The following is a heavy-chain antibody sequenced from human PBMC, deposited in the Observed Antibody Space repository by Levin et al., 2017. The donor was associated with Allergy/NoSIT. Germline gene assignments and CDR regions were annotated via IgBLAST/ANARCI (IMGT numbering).Heavy chain of an antibody. J-gene: IGHJ4*02. CDR1: GFTFSTYW. CDR2: INNDGSVT. Sequence: GESLKISCAPSGFTFSTYWMHWVRQAPGKGLVWVSVINNDGSVTHYADSVKGRFTTSRDIAKNTLYLQMNSLGAEDTALYYCARDSGSGSYKVDQWGQGTLVIVSS. D-gene: IGHD3-10*01. V-gene: IGHV3-74*01. CDR3: ARDSGSGSYKVDQ.